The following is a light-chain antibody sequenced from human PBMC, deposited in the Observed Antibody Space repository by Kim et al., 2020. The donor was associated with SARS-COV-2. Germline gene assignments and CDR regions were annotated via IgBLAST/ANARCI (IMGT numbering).Light chain of an antibody. J-gene: IGLJ1*01. CDR3: QVWDSSSDHV. CDR2: YDN. Sequence: SYELTQPPSVSVAPGKTARITCGGNNIGSKSVHWYQQKPGQAPVLIIYYDNDRPSGIPERFSGSNSGNTATLTISRVEAGDEADYYCQVWDSSSDHVFGTGTKVTVL. CDR1: NIGSKS. V-gene: IGLV3-21*04.